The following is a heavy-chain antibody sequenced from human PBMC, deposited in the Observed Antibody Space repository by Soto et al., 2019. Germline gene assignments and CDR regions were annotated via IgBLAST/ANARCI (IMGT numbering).Heavy chain of an antibody. CDR1: GGGVSSYY. CDR3: ARHSNRNYGLYYFDY. J-gene: IGHJ4*02. V-gene: IGHV4-59*08. Sequence: SETLSLTCPISGGGVSSYYWSWIRQSPGKGLEWIGFIYYSGSTKYKPSLKSRVTISVDTSKNQFSLRVSSATAADTAVYYCARHSNRNYGLYYFDYWGLGALVTVSS. CDR2: IYYSGST. D-gene: IGHD4-4*01.